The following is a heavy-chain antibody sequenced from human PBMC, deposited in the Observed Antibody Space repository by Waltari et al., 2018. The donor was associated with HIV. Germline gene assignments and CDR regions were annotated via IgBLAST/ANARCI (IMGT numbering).Heavy chain of an antibody. CDR3: AKAPPDNYHYFYGMDV. CDR2: TSGGGGST. Sequence: EVQLLESGGGLVQPGGSLRLSCAASGFTFSSYAMTWVRQAPGQGLEWVSATSGGGGSTYDADSVEGRFTISRDNSKNTVYLQMNSLRAEDTAVYYCAKAPPDNYHYFYGMDVWGQGTTVTVSS. V-gene: IGHV3-23*01. D-gene: IGHD3-9*01. CDR1: GFTFSSYA. J-gene: IGHJ6*02.